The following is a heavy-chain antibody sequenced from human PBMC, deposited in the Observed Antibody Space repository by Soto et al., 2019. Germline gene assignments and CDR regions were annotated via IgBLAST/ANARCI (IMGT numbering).Heavy chain of an antibody. J-gene: IGHJ5*02. CDR2: IIPIFGTA. Sequence: SLKVSCKASGGTFSSYAISCVRQAPGQGLEWMGGIIPIFGTANYAQKFQGRVTITADESTSTAYMELSSLRSEDTAVYYCARADSARRRFDPWGQGTLVTVSS. CDR3: ARADSARRRFDP. D-gene: IGHD2-15*01. CDR1: GGTFSSYA. V-gene: IGHV1-69*13.